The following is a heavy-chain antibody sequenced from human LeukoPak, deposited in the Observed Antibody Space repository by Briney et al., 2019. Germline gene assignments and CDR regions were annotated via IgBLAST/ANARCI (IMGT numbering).Heavy chain of an antibody. CDR3: ARDGDCSSTSCYASIDY. Sequence: ASVKVSCKASGYTFTSYDINWVRQATGQGLEWMGWINPNSGGTNYAQKFQGRVTMTRDTSISTAYMELSRLRSDDTAVYYCARDGDCSSTSCYASIDYWGQGTLVTVSS. D-gene: IGHD2-2*01. CDR1: GYTFTSYD. CDR2: INPNSGGT. V-gene: IGHV1-2*02. J-gene: IGHJ4*02.